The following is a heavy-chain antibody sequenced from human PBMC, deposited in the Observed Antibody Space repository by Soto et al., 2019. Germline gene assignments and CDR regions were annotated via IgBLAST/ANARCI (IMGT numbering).Heavy chain of an antibody. CDR2: ILPIFDTT. D-gene: IGHD5-18*01. J-gene: IGHJ4*02. Sequence: QVQLVQSGAEVKKPGSSVKVSCQASGGIFSSNAISWVRQAPGQGLAWMGGILPIFDTTHYAQKFQGRVTITADESTSMAYMELSSLKSDDTALYYCATAGRGYSSGPRLYLEYWGQGTLVTVSS. V-gene: IGHV1-69*01. CDR1: GGIFSSNA. CDR3: ATAGRGYSSGPRLYLEY.